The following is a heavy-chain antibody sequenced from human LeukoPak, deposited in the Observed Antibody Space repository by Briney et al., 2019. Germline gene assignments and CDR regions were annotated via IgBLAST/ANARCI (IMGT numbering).Heavy chain of an antibody. Sequence: PGGSLRLSCAASGFTVSSNYMSWVRQAPGKGLEWVSVIYSGGSTYYADSVEGRFTTSRDNSKNTLYLQMNSLRAEDTAVFFCAGDGYCSSTSCSVGTFDIWGQGTMVTVSS. CDR1: GFTVSSNY. CDR3: AGDGYCSSTSCSVGTFDI. V-gene: IGHV3-66*01. D-gene: IGHD2-2*01. CDR2: IYSGGST. J-gene: IGHJ3*02.